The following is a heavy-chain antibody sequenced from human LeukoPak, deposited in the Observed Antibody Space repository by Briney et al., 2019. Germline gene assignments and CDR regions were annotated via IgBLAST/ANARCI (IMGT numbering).Heavy chain of an antibody. D-gene: IGHD3-22*01. Sequence: PGGSLRLSCAASEFDFSFYWMTWVRQAPGKGLEWVANILPDGSKKYYLDSVKGRYTISRDNAKNSLCLQMNSLRAEDTAVYYCARERYYDSSTGLDYWGQGTLVTVSS. CDR1: EFDFSFYW. V-gene: IGHV3-7*01. J-gene: IGHJ4*02. CDR2: ILPDGSKK. CDR3: ARERYYDSSTGLDY.